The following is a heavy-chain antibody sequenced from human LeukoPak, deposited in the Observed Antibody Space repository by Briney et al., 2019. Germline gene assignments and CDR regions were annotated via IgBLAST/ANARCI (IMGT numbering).Heavy chain of an antibody. CDR3: ARVSGDTAQDAFDF. Sequence: KSSETLSLTCTVSGGSFSSYCWTWIRQPPGKGREWIGYIYYSGTTVYNPSLTSRVTISIDTSKNQVSLKLSSVTAADTAVYYCARVSGDTAQDAFDFWGQGTMVTVSS. V-gene: IGHV4-59*01. CDR2: IYYSGTT. D-gene: IGHD5-18*01. CDR1: GGSFSSYC. J-gene: IGHJ3*01.